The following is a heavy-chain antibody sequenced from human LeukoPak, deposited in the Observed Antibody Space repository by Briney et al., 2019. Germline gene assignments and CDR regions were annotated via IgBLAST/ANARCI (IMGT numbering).Heavy chain of an antibody. V-gene: IGHV1-8*01. J-gene: IGHJ6*02. CDR1: GYTFTSYD. CDR3: ARGIHFWSGLRYGMDV. D-gene: IGHD3-3*02. CDR2: MNPNSGNT. Sequence: ASVKVSCKASGYTFTSYDINWVRQATGQGLEWMGWMNPNSGNTGYAQKFQGRVTMTRDTSTSTVYMELSSLRSEDTAVYYCARGIHFWSGLRYGMDVWGQGTTVTVSS.